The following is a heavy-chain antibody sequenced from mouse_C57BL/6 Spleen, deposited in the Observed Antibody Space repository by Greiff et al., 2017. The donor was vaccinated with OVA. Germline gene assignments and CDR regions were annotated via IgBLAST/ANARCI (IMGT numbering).Heavy chain of an antibody. J-gene: IGHJ4*01. V-gene: IGHV1-53*01. CDR3: ARSRADAMDY. Sequence: QVQLQQPGTELVKPGASVKLSCKASGYTFTGYCMHWVKQRPGQGLEWIGNINPRNGGTNYNEKFKSKATLTVDKSSSTAYMHLRSLTSEDSAVYYCARSRADAMDYWGQGTSVTVSS. CDR1: GYTFTGYC. CDR2: INPRNGGT.